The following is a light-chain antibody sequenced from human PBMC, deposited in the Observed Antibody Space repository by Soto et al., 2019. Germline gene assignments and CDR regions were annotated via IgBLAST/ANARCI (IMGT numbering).Light chain of an antibody. CDR2: GVS. CDR1: QSVGSTF. CDR3: GQFVSSPPRT. J-gene: IGKJ1*01. Sequence: SVLTQSPGTLSLSPGERATLSCRAIQSVGSTFLAWYQQKPGQAPRLLIYGVSTRATGIPDRFSGSWSGTDFTLSISRLEPEDFAVYYCGQFVSSPPRTFGQGTKVAIK. V-gene: IGKV3-20*01.